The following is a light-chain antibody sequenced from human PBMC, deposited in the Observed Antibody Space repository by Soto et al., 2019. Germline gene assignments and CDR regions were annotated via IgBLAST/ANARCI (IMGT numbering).Light chain of an antibody. Sequence: EIVMTQSPATLSVSPGERATLSCRASQSVSSNLVWYQQKPGQSPRLLIYDVSIRATGVPARFSGTGSETDFTLTISGLQSEDSAVYFCQQYNNWPFSFGQGTRLEIK. CDR2: DVS. CDR3: QQYNNWPFS. CDR1: QSVSSN. V-gene: IGKV3-15*01. J-gene: IGKJ5*01.